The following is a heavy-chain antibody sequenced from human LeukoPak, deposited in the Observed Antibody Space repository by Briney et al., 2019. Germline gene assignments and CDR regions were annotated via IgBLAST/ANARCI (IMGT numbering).Heavy chain of an antibody. D-gene: IGHD3-10*01. CDR3: ARGHYGSGSY. CDR2: IKQDGSEE. Sequence: GGSLRLSCAVSEFTFSHYWMSWVRQAPGKGLEWVANIKQDGSEENYVDSVQGRFTVSRDNAKNSLYLQMNSLRAEDTAVYYCARGHYGSGSYWGQGTLVTVSS. CDR1: EFTFSHYW. V-gene: IGHV3-7*02. J-gene: IGHJ4*02.